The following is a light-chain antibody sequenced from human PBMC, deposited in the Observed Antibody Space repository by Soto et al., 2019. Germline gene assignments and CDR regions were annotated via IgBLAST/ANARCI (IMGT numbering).Light chain of an antibody. CDR1: QSISSH. J-gene: IGKJ4*02. CDR2: DAS. CDR3: QQRPNWPLT. Sequence: EIVLTQSPATLSLSPGERATLSCRASQSISSHLVWYQQKPGQAPRLLMYDASNRATGIPDMFSGSGAGTDFTLTISSLEPEDFAVYYCQQRPNWPLTFGGGTKVEIK. V-gene: IGKV3-11*01.